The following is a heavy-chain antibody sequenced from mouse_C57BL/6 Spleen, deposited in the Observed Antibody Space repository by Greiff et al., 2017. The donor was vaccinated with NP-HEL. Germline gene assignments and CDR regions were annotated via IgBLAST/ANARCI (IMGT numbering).Heavy chain of an antibody. CDR1: GYTFTSYW. Sequence: QVQLQQPGAELVKPGASVKLSCKASGYTFTSYWMHWVKQRPGQGLEWIGMIHPNSGSTNYNEKLKSKATLTVDKSSSTAYMQLSSLTSEDSAVYYCAGVVDYYYAMDYWGQGTSVTVSS. CDR2: IHPNSGST. CDR3: AGVVDYYYAMDY. D-gene: IGHD1-1*01. J-gene: IGHJ4*01. V-gene: IGHV1-64*01.